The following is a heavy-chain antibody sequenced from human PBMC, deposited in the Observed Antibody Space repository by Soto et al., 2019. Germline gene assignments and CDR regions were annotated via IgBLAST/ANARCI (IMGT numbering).Heavy chain of an antibody. V-gene: IGHV3-53*02. CDR1: GFTLSNNR. Sequence: EVQLVETGGGLVLPGGSLRLSCVVSGFTLSNNRMTWVRQAPGQGLEWVSDLYFYGSANYADSVSGRFTIFKDDSKNTLYLQMTNLRADDTALYYCARVGTSESFFDYWGQGTLVTVS. D-gene: IGHD7-27*01. J-gene: IGHJ4*02. CDR2: LYFYGSA. CDR3: ARVGTSESFFDY.